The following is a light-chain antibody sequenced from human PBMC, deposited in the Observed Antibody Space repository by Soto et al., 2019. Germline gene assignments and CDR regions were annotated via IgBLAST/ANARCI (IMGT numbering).Light chain of an antibody. CDR1: SIGSKS. J-gene: IGLJ2*01. CDR3: QVWETSSGHQAI. CDR2: YDS. V-gene: IGLV3-21*01. Sequence: SYELTQPPSVSVAPGKTATITCGGNSIGSKSVHWYQQMPGQAPVLVISYDSDRPSAIPERFSGSNSGNTATLTISRVEPGDEADYYCQVWETSSGHQAIFGAGTKLTVL.